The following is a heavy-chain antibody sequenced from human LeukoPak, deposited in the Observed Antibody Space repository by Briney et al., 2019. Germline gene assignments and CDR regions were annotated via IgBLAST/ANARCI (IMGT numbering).Heavy chain of an antibody. CDR3: ARDPEAAATDDYYYYGMDV. V-gene: IGHV4-4*07. J-gene: IGHJ6*02. D-gene: IGHD6-25*01. CDR1: GGSISSYY. CDR2: IYTSGST. Sequence: SETLSLTCTVSGGSISSYYWSWIRQPAGKGLEWIGRIYTSGSTNYNPSLKSRVTMSVDTSKNQFSLKLSSVTAADTAVYYCARDPEAAATDDYYYYGMDVWGQGTTVTVSS.